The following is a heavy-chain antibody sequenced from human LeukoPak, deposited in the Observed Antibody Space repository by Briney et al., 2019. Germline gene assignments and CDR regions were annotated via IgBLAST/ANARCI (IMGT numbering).Heavy chain of an antibody. CDR3: VKGEPDRGSTN. J-gene: IGHJ4*02. Sequence: GGSLRLSCAAPGLTLNNFAMAWVRQGPGKGLEWGSTINTGGDIFYTDSVTGRFTISRHNSNTTLNFHMNSLRGEGTAVFYCVKGEPDRGSTNWGQGTLVTVSS. CDR1: GLTLNNFA. D-gene: IGHD2-15*01. V-gene: IGHV3-23*01. CDR2: INTGGDI.